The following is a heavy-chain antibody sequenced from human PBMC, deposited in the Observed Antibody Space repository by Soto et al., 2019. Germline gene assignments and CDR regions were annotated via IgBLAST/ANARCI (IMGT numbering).Heavy chain of an antibody. CDR1: GFTFSSYW. J-gene: IGHJ4*02. Sequence: GGSLRLSCAASGFTFSSYWMHWVRQAPGKGLVWVSHINSDGSSTTYADSVKGRFTISRDNAKNTLYLQMNSLRAEDTAVYYCVRDDLGLGTDYWGPGTLVTVSS. D-gene: IGHD1-1*01. CDR3: VRDDLGLGTDY. V-gene: IGHV3-74*01. CDR2: INSDGSST.